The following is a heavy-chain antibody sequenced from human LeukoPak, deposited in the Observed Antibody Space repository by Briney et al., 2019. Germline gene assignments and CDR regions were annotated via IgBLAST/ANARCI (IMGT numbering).Heavy chain of an antibody. V-gene: IGHV1-24*01. Sequence: GASVKVSCKVSGYTLTELSMHWVRQAPGKGLEWMGGFDPEDGETIYAQKFQGRVTMTEDTSTDTAYMELSSLRSEGTAVYYCATAIMVRAMNYFDYWGQGTLVTVSS. J-gene: IGHJ4*02. CDR1: GYTLTELS. D-gene: IGHD3-10*01. CDR2: FDPEDGET. CDR3: ATAIMVRAMNYFDY.